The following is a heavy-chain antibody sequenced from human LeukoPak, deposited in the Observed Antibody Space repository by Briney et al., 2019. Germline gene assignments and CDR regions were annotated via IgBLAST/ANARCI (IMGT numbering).Heavy chain of an antibody. V-gene: IGHV1-69*04. D-gene: IGHD6-13*01. CDR2: IIPILGIA. CDR3: AAPGTDYYYGMDV. CDR1: GGTFSSYA. J-gene: IGHJ6*02. Sequence: SVKVSCKASGGTFSSYAVSWVRQAPGQGLEWMGRIIPILGIANYAQKFQGRVTITADKSTSTAYMELSSLRSEDTAVYYCAAPGTDYYYGMDVWGQGTTV.